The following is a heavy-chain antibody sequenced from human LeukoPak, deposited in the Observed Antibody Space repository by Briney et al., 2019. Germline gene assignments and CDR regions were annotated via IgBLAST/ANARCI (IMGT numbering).Heavy chain of an antibody. Sequence: GGSLRLSCAASGLTFSSYGMHWVRQAPGKGLEWVAVISYDGSNKYYADSVKGRFTTSRDNSKNTLYLQMNSLRAEDTAVYYCAKLVGIAAAGDDYWGQGTLVTVSS. CDR1: GLTFSSYG. J-gene: IGHJ4*02. D-gene: IGHD6-13*01. V-gene: IGHV3-30*18. CDR3: AKLVGIAAAGDDY. CDR2: ISYDGSNK.